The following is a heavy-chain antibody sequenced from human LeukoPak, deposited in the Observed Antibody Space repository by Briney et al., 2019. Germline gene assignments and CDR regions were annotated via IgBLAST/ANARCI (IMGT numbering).Heavy chain of an antibody. D-gene: IGHD3-22*01. CDR3: ATLHDSSGYYYVDY. Sequence: AGGSLRLTCVASGFTFSSYSMNWVRQAPGKGLQWVTSISSSSSYIYYADSVRGRFTISRDNAKNSLYLQVNSLRAEDTAVYYCATLHDSSGYYYVDYWGQGTLVTVSS. CDR1: GFTFSSYS. V-gene: IGHV3-21*01. CDR2: ISSSSSYI. J-gene: IGHJ4*02.